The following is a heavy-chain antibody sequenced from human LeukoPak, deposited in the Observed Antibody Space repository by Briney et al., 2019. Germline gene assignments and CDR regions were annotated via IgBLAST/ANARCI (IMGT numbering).Heavy chain of an antibody. CDR2: INHSGST. Sequence: SETLSLTCAVYGGSFSGYYWSWIRQPPGKGLEWIGEINHSGSTKYNPSLKSRVTISVDTSKNQFSLKLSSVPAADTAVYYCARAAPEGGYYPSGSPLPVDYWGQGTLVTVSS. CDR3: ARAAPEGGYYPSGSPLPVDY. J-gene: IGHJ4*02. CDR1: GGSFSGYY. V-gene: IGHV4-34*01. D-gene: IGHD3-10*01.